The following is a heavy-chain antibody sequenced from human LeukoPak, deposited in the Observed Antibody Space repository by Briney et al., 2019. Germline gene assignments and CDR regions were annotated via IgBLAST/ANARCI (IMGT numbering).Heavy chain of an antibody. Sequence: PSETLSLTCAVYGGSFSGYYWSWIRQPPGKGLEWIGEINHSGSTNYNPSLKSRVTISVDTSKNQFSLKLSSVTAADTAVYHCARFPLYSSSWYNWFDPWGQGTLVTVSS. V-gene: IGHV4-34*01. CDR2: INHSGST. CDR3: ARFPLYSSSWYNWFDP. D-gene: IGHD6-13*01. J-gene: IGHJ5*02. CDR1: GGSFSGYY.